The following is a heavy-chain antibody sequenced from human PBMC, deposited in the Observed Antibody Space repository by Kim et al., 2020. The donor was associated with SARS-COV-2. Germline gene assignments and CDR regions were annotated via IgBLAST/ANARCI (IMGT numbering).Heavy chain of an antibody. CDR3: ARGDVLDSGSHGVAFDI. J-gene: IGHJ3*02. CDR1: GFTFSSYG. CDR2: IWYDGSNK. Sequence: GGSLRLSCAASGFTFSSYGMHWVRQAPGKGLEWVAVIWYDGSNKYYADSVKGRFTISRDNSKNTLYLQMNSLRAEDTAVYYCARGDVLDSGSHGVAFDIWGQGTMLTVSS. V-gene: IGHV3-33*01. D-gene: IGHD1-26*01.